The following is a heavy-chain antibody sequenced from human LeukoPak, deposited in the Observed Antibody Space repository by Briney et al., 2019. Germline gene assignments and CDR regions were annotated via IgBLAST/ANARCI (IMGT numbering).Heavy chain of an antibody. D-gene: IGHD3-3*01. CDR1: GDSVSSNSAS. V-gene: IGHV6-1*01. J-gene: IGHJ4*02. CDR3: ARDGYYAGYDFDS. CDR2: TYYRSKWYY. Sequence: SQTLSLTCAISGDSVSSNSASWHWIRQSPSRGLEWLGRTYYRSKWYYDYAVSVKSRITIKPDPSNNQDSLQLNSVTPEDTAVYYCARDGYYAGYDFDSWGQGTLVTVSS.